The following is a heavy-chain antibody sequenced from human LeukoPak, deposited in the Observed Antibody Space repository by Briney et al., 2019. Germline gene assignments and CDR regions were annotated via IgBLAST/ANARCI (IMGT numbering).Heavy chain of an antibody. CDR3: ARALAAD. J-gene: IGHJ4*02. Sequence: SETLSLTCAVYGGSFSGYYWSWIRQPPGKGPEWIGEINHSGSTNYNPSLKSRVTISVDTSKNQFSLKLSSVTAADTAVYYCARALAADWGQGTLVTVSS. CDR1: GGSFSGYY. D-gene: IGHD6-13*01. V-gene: IGHV4-34*01. CDR2: INHSGST.